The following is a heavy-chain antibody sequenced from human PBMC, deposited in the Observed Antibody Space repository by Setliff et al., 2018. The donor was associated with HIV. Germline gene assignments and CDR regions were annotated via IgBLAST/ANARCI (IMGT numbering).Heavy chain of an antibody. D-gene: IGHD6-25*01. CDR1: DNPISSYY. CDR3: ALTGHRLPRGYMDV. Sequence: PSETLSLTCYVTDNPISSYYWSWVRQPAGKGLEWIGRLYVSGDTNYNPSLKSRVTMSLDTSKKHFSLKLKSVTAADTAVYYWALTGHRLPRGYMDVWGKGTTVTVSS. CDR2: LYVSGDT. J-gene: IGHJ6*03. V-gene: IGHV4-4*07.